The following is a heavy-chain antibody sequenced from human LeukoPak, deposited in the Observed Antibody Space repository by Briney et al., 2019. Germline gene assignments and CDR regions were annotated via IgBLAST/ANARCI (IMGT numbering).Heavy chain of an antibody. D-gene: IGHD3-16*01. CDR2: IYNSGNT. CDR3: ARHDSFGIRKVWDY. Sequence: SETLSLTCTVSGYSISSGYYWGWIWQPPGKGLEWIGSIYNSGNTYYNASLKSRVTISADTSKNQFSLKLNSVTAADTAVYYCARHDSFGIRKVWDYWGQGTLVTVSS. J-gene: IGHJ4*02. CDR1: GYSISSGYY. V-gene: IGHV4-38-2*02.